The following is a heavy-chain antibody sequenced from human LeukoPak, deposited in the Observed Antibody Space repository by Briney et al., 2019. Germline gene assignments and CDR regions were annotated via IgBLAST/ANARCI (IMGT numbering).Heavy chain of an antibody. D-gene: IGHD6-13*01. CDR2: ISSGSSTI. J-gene: IGHJ5*02. CDR1: GFTFSRYS. CDR3: VKGGSSTWSWFDP. Sequence: PGGSLRLSGAASGFTFSRYSVNWVRQAPGMGLEWVSYISSGSSTIHHADSVQGRFTISRDNAKNSLYLQMSSLRDEDTAVYYCVKGGSSTWSWFDPWGQGTLVTVSS. V-gene: IGHV3-48*02.